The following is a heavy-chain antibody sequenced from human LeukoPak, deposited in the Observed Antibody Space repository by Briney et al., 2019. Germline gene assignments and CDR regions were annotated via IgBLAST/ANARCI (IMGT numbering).Heavy chain of an antibody. Sequence: GGSLRLSCAPSGSTLISYATGWVRQAPGKGLEWVSSISDSGTRTYYAHSMKGRFTISRDNAKNTLYLQMNSLTADDTAVYYCARGGSGSIYGLFDYWGQGTLVTVSS. V-gene: IGHV3-23*01. CDR2: ISDSGTRT. CDR3: ARGGSGSIYGLFDY. J-gene: IGHJ4*02. CDR1: GSTLISYA. D-gene: IGHD5-18*01.